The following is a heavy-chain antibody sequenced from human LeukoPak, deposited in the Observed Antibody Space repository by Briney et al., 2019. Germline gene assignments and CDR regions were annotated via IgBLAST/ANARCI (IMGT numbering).Heavy chain of an antibody. D-gene: IGHD3-9*01. Sequence: GGSLRLSCAASGFSFSSYWMSWVRQAPGKGLEWVSAISGSGGSTYYADSVKGRFTISGDNSKNTLYLQMNSLRAEDTAVYYCAKLVTMTGYAFDIWGQGTMVTVSS. CDR3: AKLVTMTGYAFDI. J-gene: IGHJ3*02. CDR2: ISGSGGST. CDR1: GFSFSSYW. V-gene: IGHV3-23*01.